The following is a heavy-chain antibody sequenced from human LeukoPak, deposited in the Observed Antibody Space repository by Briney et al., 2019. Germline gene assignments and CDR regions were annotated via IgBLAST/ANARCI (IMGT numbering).Heavy chain of an antibody. J-gene: IGHJ4*02. D-gene: IGHD2-2*01. CDR2: INSDGSST. Sequence: PGGSLRLSCAASEFTFSTYAMTWVRQAPGKGLVWVSRINSDGSSTSYADSVKGRFTISRDNAKNTLYLQMNSLRAEDTAVYYCARDGYCSSTSCYYFDYWGQGTLVTVSS. CDR1: EFTFSTYA. V-gene: IGHV3-74*01. CDR3: ARDGYCSSTSCYYFDY.